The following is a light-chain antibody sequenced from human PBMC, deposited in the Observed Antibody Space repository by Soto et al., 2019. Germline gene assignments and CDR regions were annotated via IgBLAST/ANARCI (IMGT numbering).Light chain of an antibody. CDR1: QSVSSSY. Sequence: EIVLTQSPGTLSLSPGERATLSCRASQSVSSSYLAWYQQKPGQAPRLLIYGASIRATGIPDRFSGSGSGTDFTLTISTLEPEDFAVYYCQQYGNSLITFGQGTRLEIK. V-gene: IGKV3-20*01. CDR2: GAS. J-gene: IGKJ5*01. CDR3: QQYGNSLIT.